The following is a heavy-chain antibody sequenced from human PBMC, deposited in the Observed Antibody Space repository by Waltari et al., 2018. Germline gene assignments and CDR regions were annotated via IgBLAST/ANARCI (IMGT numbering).Heavy chain of an antibody. CDR3: ARSTGTELFNWFDP. D-gene: IGHD1-1*01. Sequence: EVQLVESGGGLVQSGGSLRLSCAASGFTFSSYEMNWVRQAPGKGLEWVLDISSSGSTIYYADSVKGRFTISRDNAKNSLYLQMNSLRAEDTAVYYCARSTGTELFNWFDPWGQGTLVTVSS. J-gene: IGHJ5*02. CDR2: ISSSGSTI. V-gene: IGHV3-48*03. CDR1: GFTFSSYE.